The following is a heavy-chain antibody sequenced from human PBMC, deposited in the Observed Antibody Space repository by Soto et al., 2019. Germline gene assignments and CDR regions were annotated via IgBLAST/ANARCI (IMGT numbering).Heavy chain of an antibody. D-gene: IGHD1-7*01. V-gene: IGHV6-1*01. J-gene: IGHJ6*03. CDR3: AGTTSHYWSYMDV. Sequence: SLTCAIGGERGCRNSEAWIWIGQSPSRGLAWLGRTSYWSSWDNDYPVSVRSRITVNPDTSKNQFSLHLTSVSPEATSLYYCAGTTSHYWSYMDVWVNGSTVTV. CDR1: GERGCRNSEA. CDR2: TSYWSSWDN.